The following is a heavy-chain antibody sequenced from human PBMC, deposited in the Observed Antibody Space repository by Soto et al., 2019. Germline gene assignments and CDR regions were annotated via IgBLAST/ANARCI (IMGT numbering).Heavy chain of an antibody. CDR2: ISNSSSTI. Sequence: EVQLVESGGGLVQPGGSLRLSCAASGFTFSSYSMNWVRQAPGKGLEWVSYISNSSSTIYYADSVKGRFTISRDNAKNSLYLQMNSLRAEDTAVYYCARGGLFGVVTPLMNFDYWGQGTLVTVSS. J-gene: IGHJ4*02. D-gene: IGHD3-3*01. CDR1: GFTFSSYS. CDR3: ARGGLFGVVTPLMNFDY. V-gene: IGHV3-48*01.